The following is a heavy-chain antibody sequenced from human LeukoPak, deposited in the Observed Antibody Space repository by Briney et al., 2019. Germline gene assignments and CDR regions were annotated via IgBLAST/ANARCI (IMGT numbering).Heavy chain of an antibody. V-gene: IGHV1-18*01. CDR1: GYTFTSYD. D-gene: IGHD3-3*01. J-gene: IGHJ5*02. CDR3: ARITYDFWSGYYMPDDP. CDR2: ISIYNGNT. Sequence: GASVKVSCKASGYTFTSYDINWVRQATGQGLEWMGWISIYNGNTDYAQKLRGRVTMTTDTSTSTAYMELRSLRSDDTAVYYCARITYDFWSGYYMPDDPWGQGTLVTVSS.